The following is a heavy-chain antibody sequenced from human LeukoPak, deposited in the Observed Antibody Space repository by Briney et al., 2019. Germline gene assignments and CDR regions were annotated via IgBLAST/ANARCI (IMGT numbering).Heavy chain of an antibody. V-gene: IGHV1-2*02. CDR1: GYTFTGYC. CDR3: ARDDILTGYYQLDY. Sequence: ASVKVSCKASGYTFTGYCMHWVRQAPGQGLEGMGWINPNSGGTNYAQKFQGRVTMTRDTSISTAYMELSRLRSDDTAVYYCARDDILTGYYQLDYWGQGTLVTVSS. J-gene: IGHJ4*02. D-gene: IGHD3-9*01. CDR2: INPNSGGT.